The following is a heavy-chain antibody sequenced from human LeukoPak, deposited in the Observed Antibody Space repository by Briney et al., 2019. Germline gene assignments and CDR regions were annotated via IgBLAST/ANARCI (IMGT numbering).Heavy chain of an antibody. CDR3: ARDPPYYYDSSGRYYYGMDV. Sequence: ASVKVSCKASGYTFTGYYMHWVRQAPGQGLEWMGWINPNSGGTDYAQKFQGRVTMTRDTSISTAYMELSRLRSDDTAVYYCARDPPYYYDSSGRYYYGMDVWGQGTTVTVSS. J-gene: IGHJ6*02. V-gene: IGHV1-2*02. CDR1: GYTFTGYY. D-gene: IGHD3-22*01. CDR2: INPNSGGT.